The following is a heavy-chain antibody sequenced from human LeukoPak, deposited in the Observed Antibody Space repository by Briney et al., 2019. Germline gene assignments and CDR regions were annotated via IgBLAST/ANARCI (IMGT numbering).Heavy chain of an antibody. D-gene: IGHD6-13*01. CDR1: GGSSSGYY. V-gene: IGHV4-34*01. CDR3: ATVGAAAGST. J-gene: IGHJ4*02. CDR2: INHSGST. Sequence: PSETLSLTCAVYGGSSSGYYWSWIRQPPGKGLEWIGEINHSGSTNYNPSLKSRVTISVDTSKNQFSLKLSSVTAADTAVYYCATVGAAAGSTWGQGTLVTVSS.